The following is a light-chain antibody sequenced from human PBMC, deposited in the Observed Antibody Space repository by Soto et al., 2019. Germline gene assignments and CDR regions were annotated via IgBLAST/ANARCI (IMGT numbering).Light chain of an antibody. Sequence: DIQMTQSPSSVSASVGDRVSITCRASQVISIWLAWYQQKPGSAPKLRIYTGSSLQSGVPSRFNGTGSGTDYTLPISRLQPEDVATYYCQQANSFPLTFDGGTKVEIK. CDR3: QQANSFPLT. CDR2: TGS. V-gene: IGKV1-12*01. J-gene: IGKJ4*01. CDR1: QVISIW.